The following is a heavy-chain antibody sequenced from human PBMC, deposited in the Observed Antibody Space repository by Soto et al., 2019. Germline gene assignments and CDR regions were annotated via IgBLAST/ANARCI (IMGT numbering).Heavy chain of an antibody. CDR2: ISAYNGNT. CDR1: GYTFTSYG. D-gene: IGHD2-2*01. Sequence: ASVKVSCKASGYTFTSYGISWVRQAPGQGLEWMGWISAYNGNTNYAQKLQGRVTMTTDTSTSTAYMELRSLRSDDTAVYYCARGYCISTSCYSDSTSNWFDPWGQGTLVTVSS. CDR3: ARGYCISTSCYSDSTSNWFDP. J-gene: IGHJ5*02. V-gene: IGHV1-18*01.